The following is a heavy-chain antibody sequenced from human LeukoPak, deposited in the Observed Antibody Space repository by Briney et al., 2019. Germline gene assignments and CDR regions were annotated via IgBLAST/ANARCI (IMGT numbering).Heavy chain of an antibody. CDR2: IIPIFGTA. Sequence: SVKVSCKASGGTFSSYAISWVRQAPGQGLEWMGGIIPIFGTANYAQKFQGRVTITTDESTSTAYMELSSLRSEDTAVYYCVREGSNPKAPNRYYYYYMDVWGKGTTVAVSS. CDR3: VREGSNPKAPNRYYYYYMDV. CDR1: GGTFSSYA. J-gene: IGHJ6*03. V-gene: IGHV1-69*05. D-gene: IGHD2-15*01.